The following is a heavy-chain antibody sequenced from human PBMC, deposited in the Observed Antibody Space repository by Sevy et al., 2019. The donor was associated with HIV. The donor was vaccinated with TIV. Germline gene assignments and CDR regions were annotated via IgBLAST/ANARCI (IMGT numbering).Heavy chain of an antibody. CDR3: AREVHDYDSFYYYYMDV. V-gene: IGHV3-11*04. J-gene: IGHJ6*03. Sequence: GGSLRLSCAASGFTFSDYYMSWIRQAPGKGLEWVSYISSSGSSMYYADSVKGRFTLSRDNAKNSLYLQMNSLRAEDTAVYYCAREVHDYDSFYYYYMDVWGKGTTVTVSS. D-gene: IGHD3-22*01. CDR2: ISSSGSSM. CDR1: GFTFSDYY.